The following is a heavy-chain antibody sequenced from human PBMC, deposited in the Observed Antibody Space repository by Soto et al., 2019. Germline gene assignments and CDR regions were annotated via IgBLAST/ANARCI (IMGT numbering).Heavy chain of an antibody. CDR2: MNPNSGNT. V-gene: IGHV1-8*01. CDR3: ARELYDSSGYYVY. D-gene: IGHD3-22*01. J-gene: IGHJ4*02. Sequence: ASVKVSCKASGYTFTSYDINWVRQATGQGLEWMGWMNPNSGNTGYAQKFQGRVTMTRNASISTAYMELSSLRSEDTAVYYCARELYDSSGYYVYWGQGTLVTVSS. CDR1: GYTFTSYD.